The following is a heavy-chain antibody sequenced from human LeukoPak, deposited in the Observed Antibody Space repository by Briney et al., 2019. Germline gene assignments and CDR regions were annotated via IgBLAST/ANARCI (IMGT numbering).Heavy chain of an antibody. V-gene: IGHV3-21*01. J-gene: IGHJ3*02. CDR1: GFTFTTYN. Sequence: PGGSLRLSCAASGFTFTTYNMNWVRQAPGKGLEWVSSISSSSSYIYYADSVKGRFTISRDNAKNSLYLQMNSLRAEDTAVYYCARGGYCSSTSCYRAPMDIWGQGTMVTVSS. CDR3: ARGGYCSSTSCYRAPMDI. D-gene: IGHD2-2*02. CDR2: ISSSSSYI.